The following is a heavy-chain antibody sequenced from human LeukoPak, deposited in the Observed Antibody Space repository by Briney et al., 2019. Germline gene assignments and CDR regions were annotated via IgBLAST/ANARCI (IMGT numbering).Heavy chain of an antibody. Sequence: GSLRLSCAASGFIFNSHSMNWIRQAPGKGLEWIGSIYYHENTYYNSSLKSRVTISVDTSKNQFSLKLNSVTAADTAVYYCARSGHHSSSSYGGPFDPWGQGTLVTVSS. D-gene: IGHD6-13*01. CDR3: ARSGHHSSSSYGGPFDP. J-gene: IGHJ5*02. CDR1: GFIFNSHS. CDR2: IYYHENT. V-gene: IGHV4-4*02.